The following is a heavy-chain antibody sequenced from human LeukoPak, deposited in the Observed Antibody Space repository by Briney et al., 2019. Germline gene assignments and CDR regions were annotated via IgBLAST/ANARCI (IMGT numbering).Heavy chain of an antibody. J-gene: IGHJ6*03. CDR1: GGSISSDY. CDR3: ARVGLSSRGYYYYMDV. CDR2: IYTSGST. Sequence: KPSETLSLTCTVSGGSISSDYWSWSRQPAGKGLEWIGHIYTSGSTNYNPSLTGRVTMSLDTSKNQFSLKLTSVTAADMAVYYCARVGLSSRGYYYYMDVWGRGTTVTVSS. D-gene: IGHD2-2*01. V-gene: IGHV4-4*07.